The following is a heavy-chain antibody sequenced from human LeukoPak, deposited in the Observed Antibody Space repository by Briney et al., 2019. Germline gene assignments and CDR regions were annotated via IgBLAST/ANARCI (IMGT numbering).Heavy chain of an antibody. V-gene: IGHV4-30-2*01. Sequence: PSQTLSLTCAVSGGSISSGGYSWSWIRQPPGKGLEWIGYIYHSGSTYYNPSLKSRVTISVDRSKNQFSLKLSSVTAADTAVYYCARETYYYDSSGYSDYWGQGTLVTVSS. CDR1: GGSISSGGYS. D-gene: IGHD3-22*01. J-gene: IGHJ4*02. CDR2: IYHSGST. CDR3: ARETYYYDSSGYSDY.